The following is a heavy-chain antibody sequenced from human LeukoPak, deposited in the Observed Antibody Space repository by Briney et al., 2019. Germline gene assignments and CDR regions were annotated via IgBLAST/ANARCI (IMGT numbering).Heavy chain of an antibody. Sequence: GGSLRLSCAASGFTFSSYEMNWVRQAPGKGLEWVSYISSSGSTIYYADSVKGRFTISRDNAKNSLYLQMNSLRAGDTAVYYCARGDNWFDPWGQGTLVTVSS. CDR1: GFTFSSYE. J-gene: IGHJ5*02. CDR3: ARGDNWFDP. CDR2: ISSSGSTI. V-gene: IGHV3-48*03.